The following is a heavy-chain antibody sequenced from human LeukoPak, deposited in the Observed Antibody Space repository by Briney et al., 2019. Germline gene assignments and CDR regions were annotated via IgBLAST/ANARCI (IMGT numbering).Heavy chain of an antibody. Sequence: SETLSLTCTVSGRSISSSSYYWGWISQPPGKGLEWIGSIYYSGSTYYNPSLKSRVTISVDTSKNQFSLKLSSVTAADTAVYYCARGIAAADYWGQGTLVTVSS. CDR1: GRSISSSSYY. CDR3: ARGIAAADY. CDR2: IYYSGST. V-gene: IGHV4-39*07. D-gene: IGHD6-13*01. J-gene: IGHJ4*02.